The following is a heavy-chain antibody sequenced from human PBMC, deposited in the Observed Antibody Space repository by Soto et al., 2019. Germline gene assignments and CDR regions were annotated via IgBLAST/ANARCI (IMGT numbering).Heavy chain of an antibody. V-gene: IGHV4-59*01. J-gene: IGHJ4*02. CDR2: IYYSGST. CDR3: ASGIVGATPTDYYFDY. CDR1: GGSISSYY. Sequence: QVQLQESGPGLVKPSETLSLTCTVSGGSISSYYWSWIRQPPGKGLEWIGYIYYSGSTNYNPSLKSRVTISVDTSKNQFSLKLSSVTAADTAVYYCASGIVGATPTDYYFDYWGQGTLVTVSS. D-gene: IGHD1-26*01.